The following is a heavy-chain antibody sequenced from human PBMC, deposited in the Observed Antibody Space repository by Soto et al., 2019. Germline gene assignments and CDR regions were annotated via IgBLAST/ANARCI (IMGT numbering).Heavy chain of an antibody. CDR2: INAGNGDT. D-gene: IGHD1-1*01. CDR3: ARDPGTGAALRAYHFDY. CDR1: RYSFTTYA. V-gene: IGHV1-3*01. Sequence: GDSVKVSCKASRYSFTTYALHWVRQAPGQRLEWMGWINAGNGDTKYSEKFQGRVTITRDTSANTAYMELSSLRSEDTSVYYCARDPGTGAALRAYHFDYWGQGTLVTVSS. J-gene: IGHJ4*02.